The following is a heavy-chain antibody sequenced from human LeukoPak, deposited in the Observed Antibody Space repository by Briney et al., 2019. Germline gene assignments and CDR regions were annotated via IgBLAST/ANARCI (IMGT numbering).Heavy chain of an antibody. CDR2: ISAYNGNT. J-gene: IGHJ4*02. CDR1: GYTFTSYG. CDR3: ARDVDIVVVVAASDPFQY. D-gene: IGHD2-15*01. V-gene: IGHV1-18*01. Sequence: ASVKVSCKASGYTFTSYGISWVRQAPGQGLEWMGWISAYNGNTNYAQKLQGRVTMTTDTSTSTVYMELRSLRSDDTAVYYCARDVDIVVVVAASDPFQYWGQGTLVTVSS.